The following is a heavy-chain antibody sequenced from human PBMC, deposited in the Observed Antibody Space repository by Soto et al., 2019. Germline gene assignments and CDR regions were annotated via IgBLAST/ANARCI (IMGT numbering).Heavy chain of an antibody. J-gene: IGHJ4*02. CDR1: GGSISSYY. CDR2: IYYSGST. V-gene: IGHV4-59*01. Sequence: SETLSLTCTVSGGSISSYYWSWIRQPPGKGLEWIGYIYYSGSTNYNPSLKSRVTISVDTSKNQFSLKLSSVTAADTAVYYCARVGVLTLEQDYWGQGTLVTVSS. CDR3: ARVGVLTLEQDY. D-gene: IGHD3-10*01.